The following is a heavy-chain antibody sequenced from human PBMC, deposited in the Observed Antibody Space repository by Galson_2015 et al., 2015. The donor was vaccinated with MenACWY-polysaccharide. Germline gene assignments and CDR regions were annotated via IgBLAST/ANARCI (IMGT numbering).Heavy chain of an antibody. CDR2: INADGSAT. J-gene: IGHJ6*02. V-gene: IGHV3-74*01. CDR1: GFTFSRYW. CDR3: ARVRGGQWPRYSMDV. D-gene: IGHD6-19*01. Sequence: SLRLSCAASGFTFSRYWMHWVRQAPGKGLVWVSRINADGSATDYADSVRGRFTISRDNAKNTLYLEMNSLRAEDTAVYYCARVRGGQWPRYSMDVWGQGTTVTVSS.